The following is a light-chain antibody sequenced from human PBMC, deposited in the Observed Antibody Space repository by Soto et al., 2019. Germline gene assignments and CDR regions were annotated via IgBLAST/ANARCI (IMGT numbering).Light chain of an antibody. J-gene: IGKJ1*01. Sequence: IQMTQSPPSLSASQGDRITINCRASQSINKFLHWYQKKPGKAPELLIFAASTLQTVVPSRFRGSGSGTDFTLTISSLQPEDFATYYCQQAYSIPRSFGQGTKV. CDR3: QQAYSIPRS. CDR2: AAS. CDR1: QSINKF. V-gene: IGKV1-39*01.